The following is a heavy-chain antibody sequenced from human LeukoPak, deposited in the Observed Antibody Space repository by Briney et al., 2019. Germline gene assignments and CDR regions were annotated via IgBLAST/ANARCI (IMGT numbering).Heavy chain of an antibody. V-gene: IGHV3-53*01. J-gene: IGHJ4*02. D-gene: IGHD3-3*01. CDR1: GFTVRSNY. CDR2: IYSGGST. Sequence: GGSLRLSXAASGFTVRSNYMSWVRQAPGKGLEWVSVIYSGGSTYYADSVKGRFTISRDNSKNTLYLQMNSLRAEDTAVYYCARAFGVVPWDYWGQGTLVTVSS. CDR3: ARAFGVVPWDY.